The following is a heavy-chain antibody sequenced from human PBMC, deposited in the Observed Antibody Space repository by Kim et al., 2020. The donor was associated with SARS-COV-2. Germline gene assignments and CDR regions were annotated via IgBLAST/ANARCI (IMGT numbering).Heavy chain of an antibody. Sequence: SETLSLTCGVSGGSISTSNWWSWVRQPPGKGLEWIGEIYHIGSTNYNPSLKSRVTMSVDKSKNQFSLKLTSVTAADTAVYYCARVGWMLGYCSSSTCYGGGIDYWGQGTLVTVSS. D-gene: IGHD2-2*01. CDR3: ARVGWMLGYCSSSTCYGGGIDY. CDR1: GGSISTSNW. V-gene: IGHV4-4*02. CDR2: IYHIGST. J-gene: IGHJ4*02.